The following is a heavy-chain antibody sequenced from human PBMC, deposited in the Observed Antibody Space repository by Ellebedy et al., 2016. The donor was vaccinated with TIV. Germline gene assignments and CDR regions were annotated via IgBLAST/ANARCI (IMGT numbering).Heavy chain of an antibody. CDR1: GYTFTNYI. V-gene: IGHV1-18*01. CDR3: ARDMVQGMVARYLWFDY. CDR2: ISAYTGNS. Sequence: ASVKVSCKASGYTFTNYIISWVRQAPGQGLEWMAWISAYTGNSNYAQKFQGRVTVTTDPSTATAYLELRNLKSDDTAVYYCARDMVQGMVARYLWFDYWGQGTLVTVSS. J-gene: IGHJ4*02. D-gene: IGHD1-26*01.